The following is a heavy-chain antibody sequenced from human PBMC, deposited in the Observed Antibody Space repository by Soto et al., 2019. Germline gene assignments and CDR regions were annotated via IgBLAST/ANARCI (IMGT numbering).Heavy chain of an antibody. D-gene: IGHD6-6*01. CDR1: GLTFSNYA. J-gene: IGHJ4*02. Sequence: EVKLLESGGGLVQPGGSLRLSCAASGLTFSNYAMSWVRQAPGKGLEWVSTISNSGGNTYYADSVKGRFTISRDNSENTLYLQMNSLRAEDTALYYCAKERAARGIDYWGQGSLVSVSS. V-gene: IGHV3-23*01. CDR2: ISNSGGNT. CDR3: AKERAARGIDY.